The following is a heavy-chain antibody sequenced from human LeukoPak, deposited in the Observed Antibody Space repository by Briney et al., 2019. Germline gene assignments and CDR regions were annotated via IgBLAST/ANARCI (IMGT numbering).Heavy chain of an antibody. D-gene: IGHD3-10*01. CDR1: GFTFSSYA. V-gene: IGHV3-23*01. CDR2: ISGSGGST. Sequence: PGGSLRLSCAASGFTFSSYAMSWVRQAPGKGLEWVSAISGSGGSTYYADSVKGRFTISRDNSKNTLYLQKNSLRAEDMAVYYCANTPAYYYGSGSSFDYWGQGTLVTVSS. J-gene: IGHJ4*02. CDR3: ANTPAYYYGSGSSFDY.